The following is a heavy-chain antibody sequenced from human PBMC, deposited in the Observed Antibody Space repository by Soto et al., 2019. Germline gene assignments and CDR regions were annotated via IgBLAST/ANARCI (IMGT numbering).Heavy chain of an antibody. CDR2: IIPMLGMS. CDR1: GDTFDSYT. Sequence: QVHLVQSGAEVKKPGSSVKVSCKASGDTFDSYTINWVRQAPGQRLEWMGRIIPMLGMSNYALKFQGRVTSTADKSTTTVYMHLSSLRSDDTAVYYCARSYGSGSRDFDYWGQGTLVTVSS. V-gene: IGHV1-69*02. CDR3: ARSYGSGSRDFDY. J-gene: IGHJ4*02. D-gene: IGHD3-10*01.